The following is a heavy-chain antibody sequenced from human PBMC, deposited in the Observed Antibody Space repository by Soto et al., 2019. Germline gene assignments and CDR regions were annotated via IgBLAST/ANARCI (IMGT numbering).Heavy chain of an antibody. V-gene: IGHV4-61*01. CDR2: TYYSGST. J-gene: IGHJ6*02. CDR1: GGSVSSGSYY. Sequence: ASETLSLTCTVSGGSVSSGSYYWSWIRQPPGKGLEWIGYTYYSGSTNYNPSLKSRVTISVDTSKNQFSLKLSSVTAADTAVYYCARDFPNGGMDVWGQGTTVTVSS. CDR3: ARDFPNGGMDV. D-gene: IGHD2-8*01.